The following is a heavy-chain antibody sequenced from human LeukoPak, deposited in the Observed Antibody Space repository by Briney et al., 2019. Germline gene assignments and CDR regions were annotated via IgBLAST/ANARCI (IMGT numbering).Heavy chain of an antibody. D-gene: IGHD5-12*01. CDR2: ISSSSSTI. V-gene: IGHV3-48*01. J-gene: IGHJ4*02. CDR1: GFTFSSYA. Sequence: GGSLRLSCAASGFTFSSYAMSWVRQAPGKGLEWVSYISSSSSTIYYADSVKGRFTISRDNSKNTLFLQMNSLRAEDTAVYYCARWVVATMFDYWGPGTLVTVSS. CDR3: ARWVVATMFDY.